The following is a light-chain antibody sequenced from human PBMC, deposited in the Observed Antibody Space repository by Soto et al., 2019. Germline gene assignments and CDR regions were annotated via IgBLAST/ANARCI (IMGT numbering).Light chain of an antibody. V-gene: IGKV1-5*01. CDR3: QLYNSYSWT. Sequence: DIQMTQSPSTLSASVGDRVTITCRASQSISSWLAWYQQKPGKAPKLLIYDASSLESGVPSRFSGSGSGIEFTLAISRLQPDDFATYYCQLYNSYSWTFGQGTKVEIK. J-gene: IGKJ1*01. CDR1: QSISSW. CDR2: DAS.